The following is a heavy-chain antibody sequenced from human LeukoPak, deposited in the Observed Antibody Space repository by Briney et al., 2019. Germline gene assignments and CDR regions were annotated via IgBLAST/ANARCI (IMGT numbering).Heavy chain of an antibody. CDR1: GYTFTGYY. CDR3: AMGKYCSGGSCYRY. V-gene: IGHV1-2*02. D-gene: IGHD2-15*01. Sequence: ASVKVSCKASGYTFTGYYMRWVRQAPGQGLEWMGWINPNSGGTNYAQKFQGRVTMTRDTSISTAYMELSRLRSDDTAVYYCAMGKYCSGGSCYRYWGQGTLVTVSS. J-gene: IGHJ4*02. CDR2: INPNSGGT.